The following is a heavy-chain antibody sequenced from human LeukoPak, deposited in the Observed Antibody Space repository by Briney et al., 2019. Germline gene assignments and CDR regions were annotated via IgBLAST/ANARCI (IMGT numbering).Heavy chain of an antibody. D-gene: IGHD6-13*01. CDR1: GFTFRTYG. Sequence: GGALRLSCAPSGFTFRTYGITWGRPAPGEGLEWGSAISGRADLTFYADSVKGRFTISRDNSKNTLYLQVNSLRAEDTAVYYCARDGQQPHSLGRFDYWGQGTLVTVSS. J-gene: IGHJ4*02. CDR2: ISGRADLT. V-gene: IGHV3-23*01. CDR3: ARDGQQPHSLGRFDY.